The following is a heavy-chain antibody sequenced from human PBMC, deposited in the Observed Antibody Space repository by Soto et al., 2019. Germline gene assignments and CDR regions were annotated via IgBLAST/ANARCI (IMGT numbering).Heavy chain of an antibody. CDR2: INHSGST. Sequence: SETLSLTCAVYGGSFSGYYWSWIRQPPGKGLEWIGEINHSGSTNYNPSLKSRATISVDTSKNQFSLKLSSVTAADTAVYYCARGNLNSSGYYYYFQHWGQGTLVTVSS. V-gene: IGHV4-34*01. J-gene: IGHJ1*01. D-gene: IGHD3-22*01. CDR1: GGSFSGYY. CDR3: ARGNLNSSGYYYYFQH.